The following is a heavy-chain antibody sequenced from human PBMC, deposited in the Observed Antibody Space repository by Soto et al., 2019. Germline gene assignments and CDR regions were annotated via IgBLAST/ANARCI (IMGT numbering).Heavy chain of an antibody. V-gene: IGHV1-3*05. CDR3: ARGTVVTHFDC. CDR1: GYTFTSYA. CDR2: INAGNGNT. J-gene: IGHJ4*02. D-gene: IGHD2-15*01. Sequence: QVQLVQSGAEEKKPGASVKVSCKASGYTFTSYAMHWVRQAPGQRLEWRGWINAGNGNTKYSQKFQGRVTITRDTSASTAYMELSSLRAEDTAVYYCARGTVVTHFDCWGQGTLVTVSS.